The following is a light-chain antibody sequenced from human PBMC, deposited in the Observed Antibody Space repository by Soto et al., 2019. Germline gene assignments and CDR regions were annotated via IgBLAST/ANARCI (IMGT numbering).Light chain of an antibody. Sequence: DFQMTQSPSSLSASVGDRVTITCRASQDISNYLAWYQQQPGKVPQLLISAASTLQSGVPSRFIGSGSGTDFTLTISSLQPEDAATYYCQKYVGGPKTFGQGTRLEIK. CDR1: QDISNY. V-gene: IGKV1-27*01. CDR2: AAS. CDR3: QKYVGGPKT. J-gene: IGKJ2*01.